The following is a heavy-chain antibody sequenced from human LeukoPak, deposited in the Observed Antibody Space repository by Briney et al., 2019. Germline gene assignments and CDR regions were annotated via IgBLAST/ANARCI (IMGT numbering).Heavy chain of an antibody. CDR3: ARVSAIVGFDY. CDR2: INWNGGST. D-gene: IGHD3-22*01. J-gene: IGHJ4*02. CDR1: GFTFSSYA. Sequence: PGGSLRLSCAASGFTFSSYAMSWVRQAPGKGLEWVSGINWNGGSTGYADSVKGRFTISRDNAKNSLYLQMNSLRAEDTALYYCARVSAIVGFDYWGQGTLVTVSS. V-gene: IGHV3-20*04.